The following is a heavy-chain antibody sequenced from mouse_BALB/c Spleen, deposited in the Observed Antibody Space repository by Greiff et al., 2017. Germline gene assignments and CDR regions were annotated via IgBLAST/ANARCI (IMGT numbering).Heavy chain of an antibody. Sequence: EVHLVESGGGLVKPGGSLKLSCAASGFTFSSYAMSWVRQTPEKRLEWVATISSGGSYTYYPDSVKGRFTISRDNAKNTLYLQMSSLRSEDTAMYYCASTVVAPSFAYWGQGTLVTVSA. V-gene: IGHV5-9-3*01. J-gene: IGHJ3*01. CDR2: ISSGGSYT. CDR1: GFTFSSYA. D-gene: IGHD1-1*01. CDR3: ASTVVAPSFAY.